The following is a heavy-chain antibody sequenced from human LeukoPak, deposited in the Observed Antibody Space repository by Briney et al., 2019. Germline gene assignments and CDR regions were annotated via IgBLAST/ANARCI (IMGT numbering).Heavy chain of an antibody. J-gene: IGHJ4*02. CDR2: IYTSGST. CDR1: GGSITSYY. CDR3: AKKISGMYYFDY. Sequence: SETLSLTCTVSGGSITSYYWSWIRQPAGKGLEWIGRIYTSGSTNYNPSLKSRVTMSVDTSKNQFSLKLSSVTAVDTAVYYCAKKISGMYYFDYWGQGTLVTVSS. V-gene: IGHV4-4*07.